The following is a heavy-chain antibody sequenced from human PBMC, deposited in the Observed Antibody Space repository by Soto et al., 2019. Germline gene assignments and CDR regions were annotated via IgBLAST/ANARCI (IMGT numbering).Heavy chain of an antibody. Sequence: SETLSLTCSVSGDCSRHNKWWSWVRQRPGKALEWIGEMHHSGSIHYNPSLKSRVTISVDTSKNQFSLKLTSLTAADTAGYYCASDQITGLFDYWRQATLLTVS. CDR3: ASDQITGLFDY. CDR1: GDCSRHNKW. D-gene: IGHD2-8*02. CDR2: MHHSGSI. J-gene: IGHJ4*02. V-gene: IGHV4-4*02.